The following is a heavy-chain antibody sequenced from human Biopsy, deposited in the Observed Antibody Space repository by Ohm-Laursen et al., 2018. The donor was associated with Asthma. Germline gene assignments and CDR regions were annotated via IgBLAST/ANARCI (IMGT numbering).Heavy chain of an antibody. V-gene: IGHV4-34*01. J-gene: IGHJ1*01. Sequence: GTLSLTCTISGGSFTHYFWMWIRQPPGKGLEWSGEINYRGDTNYNPSLESRVSISVDTSTYHFSLRLNSVTAADTAVYYCVRGEEVAGTYFKDWDQGTLVTVSS. D-gene: IGHD6-19*01. CDR2: INYRGDT. CDR1: GGSFTHYF. CDR3: VRGEEVAGTYFKD.